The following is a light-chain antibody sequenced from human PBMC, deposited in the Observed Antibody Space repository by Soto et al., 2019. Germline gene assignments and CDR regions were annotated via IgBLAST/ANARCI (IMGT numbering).Light chain of an antibody. CDR2: DAS. Sequence: EIVLTQSPATLSLSPGERATISCRASQSVSSYLAWYQQKPGQAPRLLIYDASNRATGIPARFSGSGSGTDFTLTISSLEPEDFAVYYCQQRSNWPRTFGQGRRLEIK. CDR1: QSVSSY. CDR3: QQRSNWPRT. V-gene: IGKV3-11*01. J-gene: IGKJ5*01.